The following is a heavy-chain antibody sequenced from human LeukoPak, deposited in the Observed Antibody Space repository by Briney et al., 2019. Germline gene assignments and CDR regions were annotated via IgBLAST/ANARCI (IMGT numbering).Heavy chain of an antibody. V-gene: IGHV4-59*12. J-gene: IGHJ4*02. CDR3: ASHPPNDY. Sequence: SETLSLTCTVSGGSISSYYWSWIRQPPGKGLEWIGYIYYSGSTNYNPSLKSRVTISVDTSKNQFSLKLSSVTAADTAVYYCASHPPNDYWGQGTLVTVSS. CDR1: GGSISSYY. CDR2: IYYSGST.